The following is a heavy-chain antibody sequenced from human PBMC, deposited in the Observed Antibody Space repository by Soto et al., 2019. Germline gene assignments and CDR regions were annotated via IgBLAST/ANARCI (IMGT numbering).Heavy chain of an antibody. V-gene: IGHV3-30*18. CDR1: GFIFGDYG. CDR3: TKDGRAYYFGSGSYH. CDR2: ISYDGSHK. Sequence: QVYMVESGGGVVQPGRSLRLSCAASGFIFGDYGMHWVRQAPGKGLEWLAVISYDGSHKYYADSMKGRSTISRDNSKKTVYLQILNLRADDTAVYYCTKDGRAYYFGSGSYHWGQGTQVTVSS. D-gene: IGHD3-10*01. J-gene: IGHJ5*02.